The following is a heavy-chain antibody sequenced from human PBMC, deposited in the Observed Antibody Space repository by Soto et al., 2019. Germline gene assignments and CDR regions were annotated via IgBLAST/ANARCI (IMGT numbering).Heavy chain of an antibody. CDR1: GYSFTTYW. Sequence: GESLKISCKGSGYSFTTYWIGWVRQMPGKGLEWMGIIYPGDSDTRYSPSFQGQVTISADMSISTAYLQWSSLKASDTAMYYCARPHSCRTSTCHLYSWAQGTLVPVSS. CDR3: ARPHSCRTSTCHLYS. V-gene: IGHV5-51*01. CDR2: IYPGDSDT. J-gene: IGHJ4*02. D-gene: IGHD2-8*01.